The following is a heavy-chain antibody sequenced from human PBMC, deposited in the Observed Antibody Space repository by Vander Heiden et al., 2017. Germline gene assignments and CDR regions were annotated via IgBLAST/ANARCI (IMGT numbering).Heavy chain of an antibody. CDR2: IYYSGST. Sequence: QLQESGPGLVKPSETLSLTCTVSGGSISSSSYYWGWIRQPPGKGLEWIGSIYYSGSTYYNPSRKSRFTISVDTSKNQFVLKRSSVTAAEKAVYYCASILSSGGATGGYFDDRGQGTMVNVYS. CDR3: ASILSSGGATGGYFDD. J-gene: IGHJ4*02. CDR1: GGSISSSSYY. D-gene: IGHD6-19*01. V-gene: IGHV4-39*01.